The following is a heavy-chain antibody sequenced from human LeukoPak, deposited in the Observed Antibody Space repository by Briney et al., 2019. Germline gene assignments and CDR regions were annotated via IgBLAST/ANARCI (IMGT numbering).Heavy chain of an antibody. CDR2: IYYSGST. V-gene: IGHV4-30-4*01. Sequence: SETLSLTCTVSGGSISSGDYYWSWIRQPPGKGLEWIGYIYYSGSTYYNPSIKSRVTISVDTSKNQFSLKLSSVTAADTAVYYWARARIQLWLENYYGMDVWGQGTTVTVSS. D-gene: IGHD5-18*01. CDR1: GGSISSGDYY. CDR3: ARARIQLWLENYYGMDV. J-gene: IGHJ6*02.